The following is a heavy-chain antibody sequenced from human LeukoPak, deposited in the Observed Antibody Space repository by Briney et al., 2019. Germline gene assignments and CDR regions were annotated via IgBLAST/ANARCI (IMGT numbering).Heavy chain of an antibody. Sequence: SEPLSLTCTVSGDSISSPSSYWGWIRQPPEKGLEWIATIHSSGSTYSNPSLKSRVTISVDTSKNQFSLKLSSVTAADTAVYYCARVNSGLLDYWGQGTLVTVSS. D-gene: IGHD6-25*01. CDR2: IHSSGST. CDR3: ARVNSGLLDY. V-gene: IGHV4-39*07. J-gene: IGHJ4*02. CDR1: GDSISSPSSY.